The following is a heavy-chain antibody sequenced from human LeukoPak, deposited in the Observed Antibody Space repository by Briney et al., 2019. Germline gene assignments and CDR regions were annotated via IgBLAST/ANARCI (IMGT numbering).Heavy chain of an antibody. D-gene: IGHD7-27*01. CDR1: GFTFSSYA. Sequence: QAGGSLRLSCAASGFTFSSYAMHWVRQAPGKGLEWVSAISGSGGSTYYADSVKGRFTISRDNSKNTLYLQMNSLRAEDTAVYYCAKDQAGDLAFDIWGQGTMVTVSS. V-gene: IGHV3-23*01. CDR3: AKDQAGDLAFDI. J-gene: IGHJ3*02. CDR2: ISGSGGST.